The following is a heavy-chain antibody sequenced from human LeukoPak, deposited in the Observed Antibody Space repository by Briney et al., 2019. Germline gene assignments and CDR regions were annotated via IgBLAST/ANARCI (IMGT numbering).Heavy chain of an antibody. CDR3: ARVWATGSDFWSGSLPYYYYYYMDV. D-gene: IGHD3-3*01. V-gene: IGHV3-21*01. Sequence: GGSLRLSCAASGFTFSSYSMNWVRQAPGKGLEWVSSISSSSSYIYYADSVKGRFTISRDNAKNSLYLQMNSLRAEDTAVYYCARVWATGSDFWSGSLPYYYYYYMDVWGKGTTVTVSS. CDR1: GFTFSSYS. J-gene: IGHJ6*03. CDR2: ISSSSSYI.